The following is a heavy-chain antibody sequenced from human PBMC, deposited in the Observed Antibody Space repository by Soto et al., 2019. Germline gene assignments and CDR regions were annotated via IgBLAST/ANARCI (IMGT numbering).Heavy chain of an antibody. CDR1: GGTFSSYA. CDR3: ASRVDSSSQGATYYYYGMDV. J-gene: IGHJ6*02. V-gene: IGHV1-69*12. D-gene: IGHD6-6*01. Sequence: QVQLVQSGAEVKKPGSSVKVSCKASGGTFSSYAISWVRQAPGQGLEWMGGIIPIFGTANYAQKFQGRVTITADESTSTAYMELSSLSSEDTAVYYCASRVDSSSQGATYYYYGMDVWGQGTTVTVSS. CDR2: IIPIFGTA.